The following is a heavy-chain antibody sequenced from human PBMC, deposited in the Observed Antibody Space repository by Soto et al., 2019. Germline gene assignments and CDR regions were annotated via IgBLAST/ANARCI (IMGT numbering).Heavy chain of an antibody. D-gene: IGHD1-26*01. V-gene: IGHV3-48*03. J-gene: IGHJ4*02. CDR2: ISSSGGTI. CDR3: ARGGSYSPDFDY. Sequence: GGSLRLSCAASGFTFSSYEMNWVRQAPGKGLEWVSYISSSGGTIYYADSVKGRFTISRDNAKNSLYLQMNSLRAEDTAVYYCARGGSYSPDFDYWGQGTLVTVSS. CDR1: GFTFSSYE.